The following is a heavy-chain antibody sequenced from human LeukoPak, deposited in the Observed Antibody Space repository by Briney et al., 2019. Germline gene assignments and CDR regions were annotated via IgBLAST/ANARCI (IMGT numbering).Heavy chain of an antibody. V-gene: IGHV4-34*01. D-gene: IGHD3-22*01. CDR3: ARSRYYDSSGY. Sequence: PSETLSLTCAVYGGSFSGYYWSWIRQPPGKGLEWIGEINHSGSTNYNPSLKSRVTISVDTSKNQFSLRLSSVTAADTAVYYCARSRYYDSSGYWGRGTLVTVSS. CDR2: INHSGST. J-gene: IGHJ4*02. CDR1: GGSFSGYY.